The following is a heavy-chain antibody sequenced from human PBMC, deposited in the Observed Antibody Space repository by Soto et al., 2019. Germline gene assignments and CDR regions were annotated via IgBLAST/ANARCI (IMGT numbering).Heavy chain of an antibody. CDR3: AEDHAVADDKAGGWFDP. CDR1: GFSFSSYA. D-gene: IGHD6-19*01. J-gene: IGHJ5*02. V-gene: IGHV3-23*01. CDR2: IRDSGGNT. Sequence: EVQLLESGGGLKQPGESLRLSCAASGFSFSSYAMSWVRQAPGKGLEWVSGIRDSGGNTYYADSVKGRFTISRDNSKNTLYLQMNTLRNADTAVYYCAEDHAVADDKAGGWFDPWGQGTLVTVSS.